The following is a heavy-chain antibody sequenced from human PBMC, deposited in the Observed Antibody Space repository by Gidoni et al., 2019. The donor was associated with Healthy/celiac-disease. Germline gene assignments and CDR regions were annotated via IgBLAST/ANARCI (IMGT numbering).Heavy chain of an antibody. V-gene: IGHV5-10-1*01. Sequence: EVQLVQSGAEVKKPGESLRISCKGSGYSFTSYWISWVRQMPGKGLEWMGRIDPSDSYTNYSPSFQGHVTISADKSISTAYLQWSSLKASDTAMYYCARYPVEYQLLGREVNWFDPWGQGTLVTVSS. D-gene: IGHD2-2*01. CDR3: ARYPVEYQLLGREVNWFDP. J-gene: IGHJ5*02. CDR2: IDPSDSYT. CDR1: GYSFTSYW.